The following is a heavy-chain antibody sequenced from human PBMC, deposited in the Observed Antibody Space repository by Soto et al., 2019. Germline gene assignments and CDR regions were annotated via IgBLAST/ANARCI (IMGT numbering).Heavy chain of an antibody. CDR2: IYYSGST. CDR1: GGSISSYY. J-gene: IGHJ4*02. Sequence: QVQLQESGPGLVKPSETLSLTCTVSGGSISSYYWTWIRQPPGKGLEWIGYIYYSGSTNYNPSLKSRVAMSVDTSKNQFSLKLSSVTSADTAVYYCARGEGPTTLVDWGQGILVTVSS. CDR3: ARGEGPTTLVD. V-gene: IGHV4-59*01. D-gene: IGHD1-1*01.